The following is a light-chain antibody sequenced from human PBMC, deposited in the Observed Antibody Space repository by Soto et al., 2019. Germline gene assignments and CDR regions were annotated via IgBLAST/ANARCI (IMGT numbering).Light chain of an antibody. CDR2: RDN. CDR1: ISNIATNY. V-gene: IGLV1-47*01. Sequence: QSVLTQPPSVSGTPGQRVTISCSGGISNIATNYVHWFQQLPGTAPKVLSNRDNQRPSGVPDRFSGSKSGTSASLAISGLRSEDEAEYYCAAWDDTVRSYVFVTGTKLTVL. CDR3: AAWDDTVRSYV. J-gene: IGLJ1*01.